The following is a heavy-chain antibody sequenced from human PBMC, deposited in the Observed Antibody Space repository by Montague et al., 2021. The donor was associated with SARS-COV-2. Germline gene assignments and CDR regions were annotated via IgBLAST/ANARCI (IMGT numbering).Heavy chain of an antibody. CDR1: GFTFSSYA. CDR3: ARGAPYIGVGASSDAFDI. Sequence: SQRLSCAASGFTFSSYAMHWVRQAPGKGLEWVAVISYDGSNKYYADSVKGRFTISRDNSKNTLYLQMNSLRAEDTAVYYCARGAPYIGVGASSDAFDIWGQGTMVTVSS. D-gene: IGHD1-26*01. V-gene: IGHV3-30-3*01. J-gene: IGHJ3*02. CDR2: ISYDGSNK.